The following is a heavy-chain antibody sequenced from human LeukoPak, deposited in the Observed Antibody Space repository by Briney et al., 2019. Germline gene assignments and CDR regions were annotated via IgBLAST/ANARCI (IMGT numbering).Heavy chain of an antibody. J-gene: IGHJ4*02. CDR1: GYTFSSGN. V-gene: IGHV1-8*01. Sequence: GASVKFSCKASGYTFSSGNISWVRQATGQGLEWMGWMNPDSGNTGYAQKFQGRVTMTRNTSINTAYMELSSLRSEDTAMYYCARSEDGPLDYWGQGTLVTVSS. CDR2: MNPDSGNT. CDR3: ARSEDGPLDY.